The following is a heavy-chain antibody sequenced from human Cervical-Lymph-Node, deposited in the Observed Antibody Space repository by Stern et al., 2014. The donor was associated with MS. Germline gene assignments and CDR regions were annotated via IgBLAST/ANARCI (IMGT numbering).Heavy chain of an antibody. CDR3: ASPATARAQNPFDY. V-gene: IGHV5-51*01. CDR1: GHTFNNYW. J-gene: IGHJ4*02. Sequence: EVQLVQSGAEVKKPGESLKISCKGSGHTFNNYWIAWVRQMPGKGLEWMGIIYTGDSDTRYSPSFRGQVLISVDKSISTAYLQWSSLKAWNPAMYYGASPATARAQNPFDYWGQGTLVTVSS. CDR2: IYTGDSDT. D-gene: IGHD1-26*01.